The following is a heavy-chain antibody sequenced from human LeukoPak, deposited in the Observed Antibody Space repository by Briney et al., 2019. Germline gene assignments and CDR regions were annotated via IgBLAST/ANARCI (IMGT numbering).Heavy chain of an antibody. D-gene: IGHD3-3*01. J-gene: IGHJ6*03. Sequence: PGGSLRLSCAASGFTFSSYWMSWVRQAPGKGLEWVANIKQDGSEKYCVDSVKGRFTISRDNAKNSLYLQMNSLRAEDTAVYYCARDAQYYDFWSGYYYYMDVWGKGTTVTVSS. CDR3: ARDAQYYDFWSGYYYYMDV. CDR1: GFTFSSYW. V-gene: IGHV3-7*01. CDR2: IKQDGSEK.